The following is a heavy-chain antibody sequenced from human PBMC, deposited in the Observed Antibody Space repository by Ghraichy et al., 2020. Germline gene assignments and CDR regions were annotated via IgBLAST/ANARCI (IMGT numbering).Heavy chain of an antibody. V-gene: IGHV3-23*01. CDR2: ISGSGGST. D-gene: IGHD3-3*01. CDR1: GFTFSSYA. CDR3: AKALQLRSPVYFGMDV. Sequence: GGSLRLSCAASGFTFSSYAMTWVRQAPGKGLEWVSAISGSGGSTYYADSVKGRSTISRDNSRNTMYLQMNSLTAEDTAVYYCAKALQLRSPVYFGMDVWGQGTTVTVSS. J-gene: IGHJ6*02.